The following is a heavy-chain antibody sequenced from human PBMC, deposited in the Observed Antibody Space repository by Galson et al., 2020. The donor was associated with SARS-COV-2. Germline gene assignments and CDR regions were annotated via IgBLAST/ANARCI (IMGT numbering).Heavy chain of an antibody. V-gene: IGHV3-30-3*01. J-gene: IGHJ3*02. D-gene: IGHD3-22*01. CDR2: ISYDGSNQ. CDR1: GFTFSSYS. CDR3: ARTNSITMIVVVGYEAPSDAFDI. Sequence: GGSLRLSCAASGFTFSSYSMHWVRQAPGKGLEWVAVISYDGSNQYYADSVKGRFTISRDNSKNTLYLQMNSLRAEDTAVYYCARTNSITMIVVVGYEAPSDAFDIWGQGTMVTVSS.